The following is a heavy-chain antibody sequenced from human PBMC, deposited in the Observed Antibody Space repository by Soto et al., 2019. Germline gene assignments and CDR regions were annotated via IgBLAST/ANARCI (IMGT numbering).Heavy chain of an antibody. V-gene: IGHV3-30-3*01. CDR1: GFTFSSYA. CDR3: ARGVTYYYDSSGYPRSPLNWFDP. CDR2: ISYDGSNK. J-gene: IGHJ5*02. Sequence: GGSLRLSCAASGFTFSSYAMHWVRQAPGKGLEWVAVISYDGSNKYYADSVKGRFTISRDNSKNTLYLQMNSLRAEDTAVYYCARGVTYYYDSSGYPRSPLNWFDPWGQGTLVTVSS. D-gene: IGHD3-22*01.